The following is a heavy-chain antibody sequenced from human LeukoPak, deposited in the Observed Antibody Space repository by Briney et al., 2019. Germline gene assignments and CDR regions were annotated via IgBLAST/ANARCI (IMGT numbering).Heavy chain of an antibody. Sequence: GASVKVSCKASGYTFTSYGISWVRQAPGQRLEWMGWIHVGNGNTKYSQRFQGTVTITRDTSASTAYMELSSLRSEDTAVYYCARDSGAVAFDYWGQGTLVTVSS. D-gene: IGHD6-19*01. V-gene: IGHV1-3*01. J-gene: IGHJ4*02. CDR2: IHVGNGNT. CDR3: ARDSGAVAFDY. CDR1: GYTFTSYG.